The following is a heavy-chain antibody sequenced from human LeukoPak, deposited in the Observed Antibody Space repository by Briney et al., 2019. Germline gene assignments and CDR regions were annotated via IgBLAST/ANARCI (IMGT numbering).Heavy chain of an antibody. V-gene: IGHV4-59*08. CDR3: AAGRWGSSWYRGFDP. D-gene: IGHD6-13*01. Sequence: SETLSLTCTVSGGSISSYYWNWIRQPPGKGLEWIGYIYYSGSTNYNPSLKSRVTISVDTSKNQFSLKLSSVTAADTAVYYCAAGRWGSSWYRGFDPWGQGTLVTVSS. CDR2: IYYSGST. J-gene: IGHJ5*02. CDR1: GGSISSYY.